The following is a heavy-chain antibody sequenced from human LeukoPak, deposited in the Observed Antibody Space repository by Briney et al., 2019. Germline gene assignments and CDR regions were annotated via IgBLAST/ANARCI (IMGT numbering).Heavy chain of an antibody. Sequence: VASVKVSCKASGYTFTSYGVSWVRQAPGQGLEWMGWIRASNGNTNYAQNLQDRVTMTTATSTSTAYMELRSLLSDDTAVYYCARYPLSYSSNWHYYFDYWGQGTLLTVSS. D-gene: IGHD6-13*01. CDR2: IRASNGNT. J-gene: IGHJ4*02. CDR3: ARYPLSYSSNWHYYFDY. V-gene: IGHV1-18*01. CDR1: GYTFTSYG.